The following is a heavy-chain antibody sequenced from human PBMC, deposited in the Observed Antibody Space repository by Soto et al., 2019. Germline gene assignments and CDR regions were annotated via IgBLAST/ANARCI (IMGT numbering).Heavy chain of an antibody. D-gene: IGHD3-10*01. J-gene: IGHJ4*02. V-gene: IGHV1-18*01. CDR2: ISAYNGNT. CDR1: GFTFTSSG. Sequence: GASVKGSCKASGFTFTSSGISWVRKAPGQGLEWMGWISAYNGNTNYAQKLQGRVTMTTDTSTSTSYMELRSLRSDDTAVYYCARAPDPPFGELPAGYFDYWGQGTLVTVSS. CDR3: ARAPDPPFGELPAGYFDY.